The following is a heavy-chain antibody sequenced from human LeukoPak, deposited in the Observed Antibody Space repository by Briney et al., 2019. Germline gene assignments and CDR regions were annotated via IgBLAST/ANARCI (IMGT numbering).Heavy chain of an antibody. CDR3: AKGVVVPAASDY. Sequence: PGGSLRLSCAASGFTLSSYAMSWVRQAPGEGLEWVSAISGSGGSTYYADSVKGRFTISRDNSKNTLYLQMNSLRAEDTAVYYCAKGVVVPAASDYWGQGTLVTVSS. D-gene: IGHD2-2*01. CDR1: GFTLSSYA. V-gene: IGHV3-23*01. CDR2: ISGSGGST. J-gene: IGHJ4*02.